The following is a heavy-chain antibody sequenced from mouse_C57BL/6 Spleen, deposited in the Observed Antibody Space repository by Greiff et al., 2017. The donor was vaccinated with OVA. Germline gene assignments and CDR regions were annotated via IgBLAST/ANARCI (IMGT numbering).Heavy chain of an antibody. V-gene: IGHV5-6*01. CDR1: GFTFSSYG. CDR3: ASPITTVVPWYFDV. CDR2: ISSGGSYT. D-gene: IGHD1-1*01. Sequence: EVHLVESGGDLVKPGGSLKLSCAASGFTFSSYGMSWVRQTPDKRLEWVATISSGGSYTYYPDSVKGRFTISRDNAKNTLYLQMSSLKSEDTAMYYCASPITTVVPWYFDVWGTGTTVTVSS. J-gene: IGHJ1*03.